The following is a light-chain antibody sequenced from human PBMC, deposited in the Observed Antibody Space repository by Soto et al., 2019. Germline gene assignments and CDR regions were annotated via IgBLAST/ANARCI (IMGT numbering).Light chain of an antibody. CDR1: QRVSNSY. V-gene: IGKV3-20*01. Sequence: EIVLTQSPGTLSLSPGEGATLSCRASQRVSNSYFAWYQQKPGQAPRLLIYATSNRATDIPDRFSGSGSGTDFSLTISRLEPEDCAVYYCHQYGASPFTFGGGTKVEIK. CDR3: HQYGASPFT. CDR2: ATS. J-gene: IGKJ4*01.